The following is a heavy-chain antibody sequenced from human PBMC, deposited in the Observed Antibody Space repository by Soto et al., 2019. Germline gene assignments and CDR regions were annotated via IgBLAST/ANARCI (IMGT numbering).Heavy chain of an antibody. V-gene: IGHV3-33*01. Sequence: GGSLRLSCVASGFAFSSFGMHWVRQAPGKGLEWVAIIWYDGSDKYYGDSVKGRFTISRDNSKNTLFLQMNSLRAEDTAVYHCAFGNLSYYFDYWGQGTPVTVSS. CDR3: AFGNLSYYFDY. CDR2: IWYDGSDK. J-gene: IGHJ4*02. D-gene: IGHD3-16*01. CDR1: GFAFSSFG.